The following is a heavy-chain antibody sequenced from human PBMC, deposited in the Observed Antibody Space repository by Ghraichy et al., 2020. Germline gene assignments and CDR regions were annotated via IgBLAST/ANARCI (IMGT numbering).Heavy chain of an antibody. CDR1: GFIFNKYA. CDR3: AKRFGGHNGSLYDLDF. Sequence: GGSLRLSCIASGFIFNKYAMSWVRQAPGKGLEWVSAIGYDGRGTDYADSVKGRFTISKDDSKNTLYLQMSSLRAEDTAIYYCAKRFGGHNGSLYDLDFWGRGTLVTVSS. J-gene: IGHJ4*03. CDR2: IGYDGRGT. D-gene: IGHD6-13*01. V-gene: IGHV3-23*01.